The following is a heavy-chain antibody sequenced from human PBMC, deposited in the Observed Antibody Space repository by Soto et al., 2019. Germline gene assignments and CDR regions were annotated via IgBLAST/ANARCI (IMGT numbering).Heavy chain of an antibody. J-gene: IGHJ1*01. CDR2: ISSSSSYI. Sequence: PGGSLRLSCAASGFTFSSYSMNWVRQAPGKGLEWVSSISSSSSYIYYADSVKGRFTISRDNAKNSLYLQMNSLRAEDTAVYYCATHYCSGGSCYRYFQHWGQGTLVTVSS. CDR3: ATHYCSGGSCYRYFQH. D-gene: IGHD2-15*01. CDR1: GFTFSSYS. V-gene: IGHV3-21*01.